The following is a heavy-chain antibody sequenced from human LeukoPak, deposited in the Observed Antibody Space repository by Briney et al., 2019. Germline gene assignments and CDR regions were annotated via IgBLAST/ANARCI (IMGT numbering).Heavy chain of an antibody. CDR3: TRVVVTQRWSFDY. V-gene: IGHV3-49*04. J-gene: IGHJ4*02. Sequence: GGSLRLSCTASGFTFGDYGMSWVSQAPGKGLEWVGFIRSRAYGETTDYAASVKGRFIISRGDSKTIAYLQMNSLTAEDTAVYYCTRVVVTQRWSFDYWGQGTLVTVSS. CDR2: IRSRAYGETT. D-gene: IGHD2-15*01. CDR1: GFTFGDYG.